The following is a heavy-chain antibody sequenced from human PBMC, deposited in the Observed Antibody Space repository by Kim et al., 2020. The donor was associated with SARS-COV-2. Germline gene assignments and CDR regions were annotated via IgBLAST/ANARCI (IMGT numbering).Heavy chain of an antibody. CDR2: ISYEGSYK. D-gene: IGHD3-10*01. CDR3: TRGEFFWLGEGGYSDS. J-gene: IGHJ4*02. V-gene: IGHV3-30*04. CDR1: GFTFNSFS. Sequence: GGSLRLSCAASGFTFNSFSMHWVRQAPGKGLEWVAVISYEGSYKYSADSVKGRFTISRDNSKNTLYLQMNSLRPEDTAVYYCTRGEFFWLGEGGYSDSWGQGTLVTVSS.